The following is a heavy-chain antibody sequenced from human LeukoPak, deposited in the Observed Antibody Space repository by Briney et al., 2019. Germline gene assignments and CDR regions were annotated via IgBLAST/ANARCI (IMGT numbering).Heavy chain of an antibody. D-gene: IGHD3-3*01. J-gene: IGHJ5*02. CDR1: GYIFTSYD. CDR2: MNPNSGNT. Sequence: GSVKVSCKASGYIFTSYDINWVRQATGQGVEWMGWMNPNSGNTGYAQKFQGRVTMTRTTSISTAYMELSSLRSEDTAVYYCARGARYYDFWSGYYTNWFDPWGQGTLVTVSS. V-gene: IGHV1-8*01. CDR3: ARGARYYDFWSGYYTNWFDP.